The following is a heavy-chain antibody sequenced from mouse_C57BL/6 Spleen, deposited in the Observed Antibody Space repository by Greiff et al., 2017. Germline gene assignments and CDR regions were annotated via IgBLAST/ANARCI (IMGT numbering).Heavy chain of an antibody. CDR3: ARCTTVVATDY. J-gene: IGHJ2*01. Sequence: VQLQQSGAELVRPGTSVKVSCKASGYAFTNYLIEWVKQRPGQGLAWIGVINPGRGGTNYNEKFKGKATLTADNSSSTAYMQLSSLTSEDSAVYFCARCTTVVATDYWGQGTTLTVSS. V-gene: IGHV1-54*01. CDR2: INPGRGGT. D-gene: IGHD1-1*01. CDR1: GYAFTNYL.